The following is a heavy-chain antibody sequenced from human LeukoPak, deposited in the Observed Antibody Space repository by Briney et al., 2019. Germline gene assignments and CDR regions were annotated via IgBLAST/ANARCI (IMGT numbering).Heavy chain of an antibody. J-gene: IGHJ6*03. CDR2: IIPIFGTA. CDR1: GGTFSSYA. D-gene: IGHD2-21*01. CDR3: AKTPPIRPGRYYYMDV. Sequence: ASVKVSCKASGGTFSSYAISWVRQAPGQGPEWMGGIIPIFGTANYAQKFQGRVTITTDESTSTAYMELSSLRSEDTAVYYCAKTPPIRPGRYYYMDVWGKGTTVTVSS. V-gene: IGHV1-69*05.